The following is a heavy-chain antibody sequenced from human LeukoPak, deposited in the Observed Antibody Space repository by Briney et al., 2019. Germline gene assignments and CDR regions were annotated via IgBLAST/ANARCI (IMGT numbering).Heavy chain of an antibody. D-gene: IGHD2-2*01. Sequence: GGSLRLSCAASGFTFSSYAMSWVRQAPGKGLEWVSAITGSGGSTYYADSVKGRFTISRDNSKDTLYLQMNSLRAEDTAVYYCAKEGKFYCSSISCYGKAFDIWGQGTMVTVSS. CDR3: AKEGKFYCSSISCYGKAFDI. J-gene: IGHJ3*02. CDR2: ITGSGGST. V-gene: IGHV3-23*01. CDR1: GFTFSSYA.